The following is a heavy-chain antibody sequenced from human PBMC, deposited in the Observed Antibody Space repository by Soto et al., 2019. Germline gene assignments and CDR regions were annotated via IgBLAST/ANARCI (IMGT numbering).Heavy chain of an antibody. Sequence: GASVKLSCKACGDTFTSYGISWVRQAPGQGLEWMGWISAYNGNTNYAQKLQGRVTMTTDTSTSTAYMELRSLRSDDTAVYYCARRDGYNYANYWGQGTLVTVSS. CDR1: GDTFTSYG. V-gene: IGHV1-18*01. J-gene: IGHJ4*02. CDR3: ARRDGYNYANY. D-gene: IGHD5-12*01. CDR2: ISAYNGNT.